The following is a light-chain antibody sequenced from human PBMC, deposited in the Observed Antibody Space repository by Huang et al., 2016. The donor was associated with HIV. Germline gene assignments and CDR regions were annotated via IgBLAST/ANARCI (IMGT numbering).Light chain of an antibody. J-gene: IGKJ1*01. V-gene: IGKV3-20*01. CDR2: GGS. CDR1: QSVSSGY. CDR3: QQYDSSPGT. Sequence: EIVLTQSPGTLSLSPGERATLSCRASQSVSSGYVAWYQKGPGQAHRLLILGGSTRATGIPDRFSGSGSGTDFTLTISRLEPEDFAVYYCQQYDSSPGTFGQGTKVEIK.